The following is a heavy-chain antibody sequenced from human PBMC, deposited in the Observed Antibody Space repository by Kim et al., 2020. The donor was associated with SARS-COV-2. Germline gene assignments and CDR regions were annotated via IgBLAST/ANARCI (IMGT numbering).Heavy chain of an antibody. CDR2: IIPILGIA. CDR3: ARDRDYYGSGNLDV. D-gene: IGHD3-10*01. J-gene: IGHJ6*02. V-gene: IGHV1-69*04. Sequence: SVKVSCRASGGTFSSYTISWVRQAPGQGLEWMGRIIPILGIANYAQKFQGRVTITADKSTSTAYMELSSLRSEDTAVYYCARDRDYYGSGNLDVWGQGTTVTVSS. CDR1: GGTFSSYT.